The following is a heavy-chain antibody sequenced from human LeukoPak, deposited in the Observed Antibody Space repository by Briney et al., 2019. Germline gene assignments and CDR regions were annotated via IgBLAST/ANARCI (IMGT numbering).Heavy chain of an antibody. D-gene: IGHD3-10*01. CDR1: GFTFDDYA. Sequence: GGSLRLSCAASGFTFDDYAMHWVRQAPGKGLEWVSGISWNSGSIGYADSVEGRFTISRDNAKNSLYLQMNSLRAEDTALYYCAKDMGDYYGSGSYYNPGAFDIWGQGTVVTVSS. CDR3: AKDMGDYYGSGSYYNPGAFDI. CDR2: ISWNSGSI. J-gene: IGHJ3*02. V-gene: IGHV3-9*01.